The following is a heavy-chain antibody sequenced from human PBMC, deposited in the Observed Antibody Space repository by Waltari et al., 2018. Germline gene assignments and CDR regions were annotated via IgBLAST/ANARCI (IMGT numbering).Heavy chain of an antibody. CDR3: AREGGSSGYAGYFDS. D-gene: IGHD6-25*01. V-gene: IGHV3-30*01. CDR2: ISYDGSI. J-gene: IGHJ4*02. CDR1: GFTFSNHI. Sequence: QLQLVESGGGVVQPGRSLRLSCAAPGFTFSNHIIHWVRQAPGKGLEWVAAISYDGSIYYAESVKGRFTIAGDNSKTIVYLQLNSLRDEDTSIYYCAREGGSSGYAGYFDSWGPGTLVTVSS.